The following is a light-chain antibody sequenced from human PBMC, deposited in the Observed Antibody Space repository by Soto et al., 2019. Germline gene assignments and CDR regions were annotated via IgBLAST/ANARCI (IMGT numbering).Light chain of an antibody. CDR3: SSYTSSSTLVV. CDR1: SSDVGGYNY. J-gene: IGLJ2*01. Sequence: QSALTQPASVSGSPGQSITISCTGTSSDVGGYNYVSWYQQHPGKAPKLMIYDVSNRPSGVSNRFSGSKSGNTASLTISGXXXXXXXDYSCSSYTSSSTLVVFGGGTEVTVL. CDR2: DVS. V-gene: IGLV2-14*01.